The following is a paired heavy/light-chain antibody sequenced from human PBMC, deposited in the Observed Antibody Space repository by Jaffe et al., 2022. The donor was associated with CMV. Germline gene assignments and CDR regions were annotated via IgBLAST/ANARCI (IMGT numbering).Heavy chain of an antibody. CDR3: TGDNGYGVGWRIDY. CDR1: GFSFGDYG. CDR2: IRNKAYGEKT. D-gene: IGHD6-19*01. Sequence: EVQLVESGGGLVQPGRSLRLSCTGSGFSFGDYGMGWVRQAPGKGLEWVGFIRNKAYGEKTSFAASVKDRFIISRDDSNTIAYLQMDSLKTEDTAVYFCTGDNGYGVGWRIDYWGQGILVTVSS. V-gene: IGHV3-49*04. J-gene: IGHJ4*02.
Light chain of an antibody. Sequence: DIQMTQSPSSLSASVGDRVTITCRASQGINNYLAWFQQKPGKAPKSLIHSVSSLQSGVPTRFSGSGYGTDFTLTISSLQPEDFATYYCQQYHTYPRTFGQGTKVDIK. CDR1: QGINNY. CDR2: SVS. V-gene: IGKV1-16*01. CDR3: QQYHTYPRT. J-gene: IGKJ1*01.